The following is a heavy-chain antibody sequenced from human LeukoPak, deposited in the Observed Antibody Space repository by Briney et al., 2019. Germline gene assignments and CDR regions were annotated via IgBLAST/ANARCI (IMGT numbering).Heavy chain of an antibody. J-gene: IGHJ1*01. CDR1: GYTFTSYY. Sequence: ASVKVSCKASGYTFTSYYMHWVRQAPGQGLEWMGIINPSGGSTSYAQKFQGRVTMTRDTSTSTVYMALSSLRSEDTAVYYCARGSGDCSGGSCYATYFQHWGQGTLVTVSS. CDR3: ARGSGDCSGGSCYATYFQH. CDR2: INPSGGST. V-gene: IGHV1-46*01. D-gene: IGHD2-15*01.